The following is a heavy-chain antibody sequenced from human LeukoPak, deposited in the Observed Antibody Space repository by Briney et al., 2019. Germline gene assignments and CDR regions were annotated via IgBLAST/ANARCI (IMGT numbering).Heavy chain of an antibody. D-gene: IGHD2-2*01. J-gene: IGHJ4*02. CDR3: ANLGSYCSSTSCWTFDY. Sequence: ASVKVPCKASGYTFTSYGISWVRQAPGQGLEWMGWISAYNGNTNYAQKLQGRVTMTTDTSTSTAYMELRSLRSDDTAVYYCANLGSYCSSTSCWTFDYWGQGTLVTVSS. V-gene: IGHV1-18*01. CDR1: GYTFTSYG. CDR2: ISAYNGNT.